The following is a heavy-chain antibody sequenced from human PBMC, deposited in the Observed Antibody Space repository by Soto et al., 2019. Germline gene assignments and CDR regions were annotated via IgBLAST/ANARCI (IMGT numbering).Heavy chain of an antibody. V-gene: IGHV3-30-3*01. J-gene: IGHJ6*02. CDR3: VRDKLNIVVALGGMDV. CDR1: GFTFSSYA. Sequence: QMQLVESGGGVVQPGRSLRLSCAASGFTFSSYAMHWVRQAPGKGLEWVAVISYDGSKKYYADSVKGRFTMSRNNSDNTLYLQMNSLRAEDTAVYYCVRDKLNIVVALGGMDVWGQGTTVTVSS. D-gene: IGHD3-22*01. CDR2: ISYDGSKK.